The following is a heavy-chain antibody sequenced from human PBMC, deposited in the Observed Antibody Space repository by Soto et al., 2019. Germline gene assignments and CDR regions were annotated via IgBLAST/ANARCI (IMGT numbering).Heavy chain of an antibody. D-gene: IGHD2-15*01. CDR3: AREALGVSATIHFDS. Sequence: PGESLKISCKASGYSFSDHWMWWVRQMPGKGLEWMGRIDPSYSYTHYSPSFQGHVTISADKSISTAYLQWSSLKASATAMYYCAREALGVSATIHFDSWGPGTLVTVSS. CDR2: IDPSYSYT. V-gene: IGHV5-10-1*01. CDR1: GYSFSDHW. J-gene: IGHJ4*01.